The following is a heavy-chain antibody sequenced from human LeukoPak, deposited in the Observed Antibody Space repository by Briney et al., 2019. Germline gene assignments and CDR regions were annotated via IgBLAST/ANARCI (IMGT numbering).Heavy chain of an antibody. CDR1: GGSISSSSYY. CDR2: INHSGST. Sequence: SETLSLTCTVSGGSISSSSYYWSWIRQPPGKGLEWIGEINHSGSTNYNPSLKSRVTISVDTSKNQFSLKLSSVTAADTAVYYCARGGIADRLGTWGQGTLVTVSS. CDR3: ARGGIADRLGT. D-gene: IGHD6-6*01. V-gene: IGHV4-39*07. J-gene: IGHJ4*02.